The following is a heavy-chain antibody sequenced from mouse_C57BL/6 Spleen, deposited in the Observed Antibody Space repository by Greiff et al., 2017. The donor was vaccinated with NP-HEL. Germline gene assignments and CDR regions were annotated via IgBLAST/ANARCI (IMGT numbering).Heavy chain of an antibody. CDR3: ARETYYSNYDYAMDY. CDR2: ISYDGSN. D-gene: IGHD2-5*01. Sequence: DVQLQESGPGLVKPSQSLSLTCSVTGYSITSGYYWNWIRQFPGNKLEWMGYISYDGSNNYNPSLKNRISITRDTSKNQFFLKLNSVTTEDTATYYCARETYYSNYDYAMDYWGKGTAVTVSS. CDR1: GYSITSGYY. J-gene: IGHJ4*01. V-gene: IGHV3-6*01.